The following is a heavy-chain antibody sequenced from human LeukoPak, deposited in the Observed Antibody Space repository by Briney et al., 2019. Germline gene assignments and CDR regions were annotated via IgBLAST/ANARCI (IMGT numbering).Heavy chain of an antibody. CDR1: GTTFSRSA. J-gene: IGHJ4*02. CDR2: VIPILGTT. V-gene: IGHV1-69*05. CDR3: ARDTDVSRDIVAVSFDY. D-gene: IGHD2-15*01. Sequence: SVKVSRKASGTTFSRSAISWVRQAPGQGLEWMGGVIPILGTTNYAQKFQDRVSITTDESTSTAYMEVSSLRSEDTAVYYCARDTDVSRDIVAVSFDYWGQGTLVTVSS.